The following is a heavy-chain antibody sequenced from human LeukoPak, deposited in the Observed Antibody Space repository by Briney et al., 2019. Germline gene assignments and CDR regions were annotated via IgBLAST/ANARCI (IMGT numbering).Heavy chain of an antibody. CDR2: IYYSGST. D-gene: IGHD4-11*01. V-gene: IGHV4-30-4*08. Sequence: SQTLSLTCTVSGGSISSGDYYWSWIRQPPGKGLEWIGYIYYSGSTYYNPSLKSRVTISVDTSKNQFSLKLSSVTAADTAVYYCASRGAYSNYVLDYWGQGTLVTVSS. CDR1: GGSISSGDYY. J-gene: IGHJ4*02. CDR3: ASRGAYSNYVLDY.